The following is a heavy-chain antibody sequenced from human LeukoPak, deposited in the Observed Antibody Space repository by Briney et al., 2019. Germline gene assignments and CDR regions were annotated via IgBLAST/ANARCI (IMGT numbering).Heavy chain of an antibody. D-gene: IGHD4-23*01. CDR3: AKASEPGHYGGNSVDY. Sequence: PGGSLRLSCAASGFTFDDYAMHWVRQAPGKGLEWVSGISWNSGSIGYADSVKGRFTISRDNAKNSLYLQMNSLRAEDTALYYCAKASEPGHYGGNSVDYWGQGTLVTVSS. CDR2: ISWNSGSI. J-gene: IGHJ4*02. V-gene: IGHV3-9*01. CDR1: GFTFDDYA.